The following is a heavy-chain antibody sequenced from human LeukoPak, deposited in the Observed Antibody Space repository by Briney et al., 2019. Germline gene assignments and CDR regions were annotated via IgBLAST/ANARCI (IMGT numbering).Heavy chain of an antibody. J-gene: IGHJ4*02. CDR2: IYYSGST. V-gene: IGHV4-59*01. Sequence: PSETLSLTCTVSGGSISSYCWSWIRQPPRRGLEWIGYIYYSGSTNYNPSLKSRVTISGDTSKNQFSLKLSSVTAADTAVYYCAREGIGAAGTFDYWGQGTLVTVSS. CDR3: AREGIGAAGTFDY. D-gene: IGHD6-13*01. CDR1: GGSISSYC.